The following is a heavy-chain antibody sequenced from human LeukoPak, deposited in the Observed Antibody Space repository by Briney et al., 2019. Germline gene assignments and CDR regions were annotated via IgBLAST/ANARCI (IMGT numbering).Heavy chain of an antibody. J-gene: IGHJ4*02. D-gene: IGHD1-26*01. V-gene: IGHV4-39*01. Sequence: SETLSLTCTVSGGSISSSSYYWGWIRQPPGKGLEWIGSTYYSGSTYYNPSLKSRVTISVDTSKNQFSLKLSSVTAADTAVYYCARLGSGSYFDYWGQGTLVTVSS. CDR3: ARLGSGSYFDY. CDR2: TYYSGST. CDR1: GGSISSSSYY.